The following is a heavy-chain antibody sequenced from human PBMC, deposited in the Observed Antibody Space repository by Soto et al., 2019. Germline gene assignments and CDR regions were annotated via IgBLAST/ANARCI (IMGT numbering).Heavy chain of an antibody. CDR1: EFLFSSFA. Sequence: SGGSLRLSCAASEFLFSSFAMNWVRQAPGKGLEWVALISYDGRHKSYADSVKGRITISRDNSENAVYLQMSALRAEDTAIYYCARSKRRYSGNGCYMCDLWGQRPRVSVSS. J-gene: IGHJ5*02. D-gene: IGHD2-21*02. CDR3: ARSKRRYSGNGCYMCDL. V-gene: IGHV3-30*04. CDR2: ISYDGRHK.